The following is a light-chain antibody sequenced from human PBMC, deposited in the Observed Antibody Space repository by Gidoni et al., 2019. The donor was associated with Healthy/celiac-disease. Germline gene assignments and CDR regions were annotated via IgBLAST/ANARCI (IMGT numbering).Light chain of an antibody. CDR3: QQRSNWPLT. J-gene: IGKJ1*01. CDR1: QSVSSY. CDR2: DAS. V-gene: IGKV3-11*01. Sequence: IVLTQSPATLSLSPGERATLSCRASQSVSSYLAWYQQKPGQAPRLLIYDASNRATGISARFSGSGSGTDFTLTISSLEPEDFAVYYCQQRSNWPLTFXXXTKVEIK.